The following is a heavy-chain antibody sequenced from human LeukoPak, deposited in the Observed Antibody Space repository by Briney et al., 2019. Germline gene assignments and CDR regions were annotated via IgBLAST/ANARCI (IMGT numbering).Heavy chain of an antibody. D-gene: IGHD5-18*01. CDR1: GGSTSSGNYY. Sequence: KSSETLSLTCTVSGGSTSSGNYYWGWIRQPPGKGLEWIGGIYYSGNTYYNPSLKSRVTISVDTSKNQFSLKLSSVTAADTAVYYCARAGGLGYSLHPLIPIWGQGTLVTVSS. CDR3: ARAGGLGYSLHPLIPI. J-gene: IGHJ4*02. CDR2: IYYSGNT. V-gene: IGHV4-39*01.